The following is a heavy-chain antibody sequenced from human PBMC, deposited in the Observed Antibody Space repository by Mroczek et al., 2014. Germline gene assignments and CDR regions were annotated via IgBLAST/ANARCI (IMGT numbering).Heavy chain of an antibody. Sequence: QVQLVESGGGVVQPGRSLRLSCAASGFTFSSYGMHWVRQAPGKGLEWVAVISYDGSNKYYADSVKGRFTISRDNSKNTLYLQMNSLRAEDTAVYYCATQHYYDSSVEPDYVGQGTWSTVSS. CDR2: ISYDGSNK. J-gene: IGHJ4*02. V-gene: IGHV3-30*03. CDR3: ATQHYYDSSVEPDY. CDR1: GFTFSSYG. D-gene: IGHD3-22*01.